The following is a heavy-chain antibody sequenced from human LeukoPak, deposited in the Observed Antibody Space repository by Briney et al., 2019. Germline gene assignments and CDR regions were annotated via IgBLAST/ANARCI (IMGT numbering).Heavy chain of an antibody. Sequence: PGGSLRLSCAPSGFTSSSYGMHWVRQAPGKGLEWVAFIRYDGSNRHYADSVKGRFTISRDNSKNTLSLEMNSLRTEDTAVYYCTKGPYYNILTGTIRVRNGFDIWGQGTMVTVYS. CDR1: GFTSSSYG. J-gene: IGHJ3*02. CDR2: IRYDGSNR. CDR3: TKGPYYNILTGTIRVRNGFDI. V-gene: IGHV3-30*02. D-gene: IGHD3-9*01.